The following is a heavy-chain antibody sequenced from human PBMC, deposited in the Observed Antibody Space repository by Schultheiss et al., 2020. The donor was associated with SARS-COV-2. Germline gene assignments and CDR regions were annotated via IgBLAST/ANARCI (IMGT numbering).Heavy chain of an antibody. CDR1: GFTFSDYY. Sequence: GGSLRLSFAASGFTFSDYYMSWIRQAPGKGLEWVSYISSSGSTIYYADSVKGRFTISRDNAKNSLYLQMNSLRAEDTAVYYCAREDDYGDYRLSYWGQGTLVTVSS. D-gene: IGHD4-17*01. V-gene: IGHV3-11*01. CDR3: AREDDYGDYRLSY. CDR2: ISSSGSTI. J-gene: IGHJ4*02.